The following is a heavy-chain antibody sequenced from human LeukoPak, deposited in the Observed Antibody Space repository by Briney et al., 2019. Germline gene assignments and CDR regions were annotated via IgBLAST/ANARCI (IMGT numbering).Heavy chain of an antibody. D-gene: IGHD3-16*01. V-gene: IGHV3-7*01. CDR1: GFTFSSYW. CDR3: ARVRGGYYSDY. CDR2: IKQDGSEK. Sequence: GGSLRLSCAASGFTFSSYWMSWVRQAPGKGLEWVANIKQDGSEKYYVDSVKGRFTISRDNAKNTLYLQMNSLRAEDTAVYYCARVRGGYYSDYWGQGTLVTVS. J-gene: IGHJ4*02.